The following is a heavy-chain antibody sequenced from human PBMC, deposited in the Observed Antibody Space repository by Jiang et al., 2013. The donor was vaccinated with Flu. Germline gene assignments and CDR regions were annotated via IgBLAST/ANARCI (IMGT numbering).Heavy chain of an antibody. CDR2: IWYDGSNK. CDR3: AKDWGFEGQQLVGAFDY. D-gene: IGHD6-13*01. CDR1: GFTFSSYG. Sequence: QLVESGGGVVQPGRSLRLSCAASGFTFSSYGMHWVRQAPGKGLEWVAVIWYDGSNKYYADSVKGRFTISRDNSKNTLYLQMNSLRAEDTAVYYCAKDWGFEGQQLVGAFDYWGQGTLVTVSS. V-gene: IGHV3-30*18. J-gene: IGHJ4*02.